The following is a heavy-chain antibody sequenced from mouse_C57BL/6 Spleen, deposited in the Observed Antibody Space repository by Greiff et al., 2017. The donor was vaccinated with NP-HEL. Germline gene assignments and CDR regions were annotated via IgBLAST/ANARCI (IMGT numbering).Heavy chain of an antibody. CDR2: INPNNGGT. D-gene: IGHD3-2*02. V-gene: IGHV1-26*01. CDR3: ARGQLRLRAWFAY. Sequence: EVQLQQSGPELVKPGASVKISCKASGYTFTDYYMNWVKQSHGKSLEWIGDINPNNGGTSYNQKFKGKATLTVDKSSSTAYMELRILTSEDSAVYYCARGQLRLRAWFAYWGQGTLVTVSA. J-gene: IGHJ3*01. CDR1: GYTFTDYY.